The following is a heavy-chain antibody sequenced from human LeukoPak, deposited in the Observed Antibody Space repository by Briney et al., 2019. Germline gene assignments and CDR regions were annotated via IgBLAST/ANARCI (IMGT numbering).Heavy chain of an antibody. Sequence: SQTLSLTCASSGDSVSSNKAAWNWIRQSPSRGLEWLGRTYYRSKWYNDYAVSVKSRITINPHTSKNQVSLQLNSVTPEDTAVYYCARVLDTANSYYFDYWGQGTLVTVSS. V-gene: IGHV6-1*01. D-gene: IGHD5-18*01. CDR1: GDSVSSNKAA. CDR3: ARVLDTANSYYFDY. CDR2: TYYRSKWYN. J-gene: IGHJ4*02.